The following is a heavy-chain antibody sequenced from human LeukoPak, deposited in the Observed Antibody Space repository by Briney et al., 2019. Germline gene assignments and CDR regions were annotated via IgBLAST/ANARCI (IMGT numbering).Heavy chain of an antibody. Sequence: PGGSLRLTCAASGLTFSSYWMRWVRQAPEKGLEWVASIKKDGSEKYYVDSVKGRFTISRDNAKTSLYLQMNSLRAEDTAVYYCARDLSGVTGYTYGRGIDYWGQGTLVTVSS. CDR3: ARDLSGVTGYTYGRGIDY. D-gene: IGHD5-18*01. CDR2: IKKDGSEK. V-gene: IGHV3-7*01. CDR1: GLTFSSYW. J-gene: IGHJ4*02.